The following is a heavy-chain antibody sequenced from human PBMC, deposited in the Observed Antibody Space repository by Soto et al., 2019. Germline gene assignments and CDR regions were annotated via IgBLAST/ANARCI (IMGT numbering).Heavy chain of an antibody. Sequence: RASVKVSCKASGYTFTSYCISWVRQAPGQGLEWMGIINPSAGTTSYSQKFQGRVTMTEDTSTCTVYMELSSLRSEDTAVYYCATDVRWGFSDYWGQGTLVTVSS. CDR1: GYTFTSYC. CDR2: INPSAGTT. V-gene: IGHV1-46*01. J-gene: IGHJ4*02. D-gene: IGHD3-16*01. CDR3: ATDVRWGFSDY.